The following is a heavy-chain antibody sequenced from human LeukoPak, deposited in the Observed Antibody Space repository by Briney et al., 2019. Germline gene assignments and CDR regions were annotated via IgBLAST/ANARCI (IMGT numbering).Heavy chain of an antibody. CDR2: ISSSGSTI. CDR1: GFTFSDYY. V-gene: IGHV3-11*04. Sequence: PGGSLRLSCAASGFTFSDYYMSWIREAPGKGLEWVSYISSSGSTIYYADSVKGRFTISRDNAKNSLYLQMNSLRAEDTAVYYCARDSRYDFWSGYEYNWFDPWGQGTVVTVSS. J-gene: IGHJ5*02. D-gene: IGHD3-3*01. CDR3: ARDSRYDFWSGYEYNWFDP.